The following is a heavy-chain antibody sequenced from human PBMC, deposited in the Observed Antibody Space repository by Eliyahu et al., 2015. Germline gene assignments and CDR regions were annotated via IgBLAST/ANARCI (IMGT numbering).Heavy chain of an antibody. CDR2: INHSGST. J-gene: IGHJ4*02. V-gene: IGHV4-34*01. D-gene: IGHD5-18*01. CDR1: GGSFSGYY. CDR3: ARGPKIQLWLYRRGYFDY. Sequence: QVQLQQWGAGLLKPSETLSLTCAVYGGSFSGYYWSWIRQPPGKGLEWIGEINHSGSTNYNPSLKSRVTISVDTSKNQFSLKLSSVTAADTAVYYCARGPKIQLWLYRRGYFDYWGQGTLVTVSS.